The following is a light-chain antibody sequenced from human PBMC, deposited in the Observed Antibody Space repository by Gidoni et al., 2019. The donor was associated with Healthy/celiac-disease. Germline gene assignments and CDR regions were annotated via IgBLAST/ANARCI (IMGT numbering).Light chain of an antibody. CDR2: AAS. V-gene: IGKV1-39*01. CDR1: QSISSS. CDR3: QQSYSTPPT. Sequence: DIKLTQSPASLSASVGDRVTITCRASQSISSSLNWYQQKPGNAPKLLIYAASSLQSGVPSRFSGSGSGTDFTLTISSLQPEDFATYYCQQSYSTPPTFGQGTQLEIK. J-gene: IGKJ2*01.